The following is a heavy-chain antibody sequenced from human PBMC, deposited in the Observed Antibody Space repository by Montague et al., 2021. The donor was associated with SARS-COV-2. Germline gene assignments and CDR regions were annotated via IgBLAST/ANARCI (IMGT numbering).Heavy chain of an antibody. D-gene: IGHD3-16*01. J-gene: IGHJ4*02. V-gene: IGHV4-59*01. CDR3: ARVTLGGRDGRTRQYDGLDS. CDR2: VHDIESS. CDR1: GGSISRYL. Sequence: SETRSLTCTVSGGSISRYLWNWIRQTPGKGLEWMGYVHDIESSIYNPSLQSRITILLDTPKNQFSLRLNAVTAADTAVYYCARVTLGGRDGRTRQYDGLDSWGQGILVTVSS.